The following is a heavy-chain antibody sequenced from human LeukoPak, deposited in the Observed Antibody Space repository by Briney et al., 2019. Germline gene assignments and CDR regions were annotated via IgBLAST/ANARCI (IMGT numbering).Heavy chain of an antibody. Sequence: KPSETLSLTCTVSGGSISSYYWSWIRQPPGKGLEWIGYIYYSGSTNYNPSLKSRVTISVDTSKNQFSLKLSSVTAADTAVYYCARDLGSAIDYWGQGTLVTVSS. CDR2: IYYSGST. D-gene: IGHD2-15*01. V-gene: IGHV4-59*01. J-gene: IGHJ4*02. CDR1: GGSISSYY. CDR3: ARDLGSAIDY.